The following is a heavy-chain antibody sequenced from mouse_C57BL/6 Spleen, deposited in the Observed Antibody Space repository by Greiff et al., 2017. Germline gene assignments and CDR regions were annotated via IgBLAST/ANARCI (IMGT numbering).Heavy chain of an antibody. CDR3: ARQEGGVYDGYSYWYFDV. J-gene: IGHJ1*03. V-gene: IGHV1-62-2*01. CDR2: FYPGSGSI. CDR1: GYTFTEYS. Sequence: QVQLQQSGAELVRPGASVKLSCKASGYTFTEYSIHWVKQRSGQGLEWIGWFYPGSGSIKYNEKFKDKATLTADTSSSTVYMELSRLTSEDSAVXFCARQEGGVYDGYSYWYFDVWGTGTTVTVSS. D-gene: IGHD2-3*01.